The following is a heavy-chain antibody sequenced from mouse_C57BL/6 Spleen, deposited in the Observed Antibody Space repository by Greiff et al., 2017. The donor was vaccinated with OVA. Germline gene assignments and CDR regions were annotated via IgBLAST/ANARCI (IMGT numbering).Heavy chain of an antibody. D-gene: IGHD1-1*01. V-gene: IGHV1-81*01. CDR1: GYTFTSYG. Sequence: VQLQQSGAELARPGASVKLSCKASGYTFTSYGISWVKQRTGQGLEWIGEIYPRSGNTYYNEKFKGKATLTADKSSSTAYMELRSLTSEDSAVYFCARPFITTVVPYFDDWGQGTTLTVSS. J-gene: IGHJ2*01. CDR2: IYPRSGNT. CDR3: ARPFITTVVPYFDD.